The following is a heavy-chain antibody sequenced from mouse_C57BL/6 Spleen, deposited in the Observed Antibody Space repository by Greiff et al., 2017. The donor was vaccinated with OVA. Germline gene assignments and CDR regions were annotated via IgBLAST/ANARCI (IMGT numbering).Heavy chain of an antibody. J-gene: IGHJ4*01. CDR2: ISGGGGNT. CDR3: ARQDSLNAMDY. CDR1: GFTFSSYT. V-gene: IGHV5-9*01. Sequence: DVKLVESGGGLVKPGGSLKLSCAASGFTFSSYTMSWVRQTPEKRLEWVATISGGGGNTYYPDSVKGRFTISRDNAKNTLYLQMSSLRSEDTALYYCARQDSLNAMDYWGQGTSVTVSA.